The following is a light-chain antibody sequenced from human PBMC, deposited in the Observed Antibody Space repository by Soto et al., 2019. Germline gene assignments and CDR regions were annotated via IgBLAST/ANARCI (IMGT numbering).Light chain of an antibody. Sequence: EIVMTQSPATLSVSPGERATLSCRASQSVSSNLAWYQQKPGQAPRLLIYGASTRATGIPARFSGSGSGTEFTLTISSLQSEDFAVYYCQQYNNWPPLGKPMVYTFGQGTKLEIK. CDR1: QSVSSN. V-gene: IGKV3-15*01. CDR3: QQYNNWPPLGKPMVYT. J-gene: IGKJ2*01. CDR2: GAS.